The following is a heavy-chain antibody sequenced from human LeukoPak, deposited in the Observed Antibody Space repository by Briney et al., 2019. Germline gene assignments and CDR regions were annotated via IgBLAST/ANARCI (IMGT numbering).Heavy chain of an antibody. V-gene: IGHV5-51*01. CDR1: GFTFSTYW. Sequence: KCGESLKISCQGSGFTFSTYWIGWVRQMPGKGLEWMGIIYAGDSDTRQSPPFQGQVSISVDKSISTAYLQWSSLKASDTAMYYCARLAPYCDGDRYFGGYYSDFWGPGTLVTVSP. J-gene: IGHJ4*02. CDR3: ARLAPYCDGDRYFGGYYSDF. CDR2: IYAGDSDT. D-gene: IGHD2-21*02.